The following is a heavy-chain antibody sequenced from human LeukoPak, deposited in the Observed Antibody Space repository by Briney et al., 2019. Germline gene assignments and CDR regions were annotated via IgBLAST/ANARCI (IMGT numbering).Heavy chain of an antibody. CDR2: IYTSGST. CDR1: GGSIDSYY. D-gene: IGHD1-26*01. Sequence: SEILSLTCTVSGGSIDSYYWNWIRQPAGKGLEWIGRIYTSGSTNYNPSLKSRVTMSVDTSKNQFSLKLRFVTAADTAVYYCAREVGATFGNAFDIWGQGTLVTVSS. V-gene: IGHV4-4*07. J-gene: IGHJ3*02. CDR3: AREVGATFGNAFDI.